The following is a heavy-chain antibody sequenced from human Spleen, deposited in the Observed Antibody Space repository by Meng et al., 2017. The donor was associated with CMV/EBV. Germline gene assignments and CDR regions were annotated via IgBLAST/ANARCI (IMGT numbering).Heavy chain of an antibody. CDR3: AKHRVLILSNYFDY. Sequence: GESLKISCATSGFSFSSHGMHWVRQAPGKGLEWVAFIHYDGSKKYHADSVKGRFTISRDKSRNTVYLQMNSLSAEDTAVYYCAKHRVLILSNYFDYWGQGTLVTVSS. V-gene: IGHV3-30*02. J-gene: IGHJ4*02. CDR2: IHYDGSKK. D-gene: IGHD2-21*01. CDR1: GFSFSSHG.